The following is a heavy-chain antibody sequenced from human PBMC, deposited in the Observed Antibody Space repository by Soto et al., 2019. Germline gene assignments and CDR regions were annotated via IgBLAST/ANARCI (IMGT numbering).Heavy chain of an antibody. CDR3: AKDLCSGGSCYQNRAFDI. D-gene: IGHD2-15*01. V-gene: IGHV3-30*18. J-gene: IGHJ3*02. CDR1: GFTFSSYG. CDR2: ISYDGSNK. Sequence: GGSLRLSCAASGFTFSSYGMHWVRQAPGKGLEWVAVISYDGSNKYYADSVKGRFTISRDNSKNTLYLQMNSLRAEDTAVYYCAKDLCSGGSCYQNRAFDIWGQGTMVTVSS.